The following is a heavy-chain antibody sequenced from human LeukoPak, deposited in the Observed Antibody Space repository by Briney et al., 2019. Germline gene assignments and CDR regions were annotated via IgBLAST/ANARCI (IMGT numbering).Heavy chain of an antibody. D-gene: IGHD6-13*01. J-gene: IGHJ1*01. CDR3: AFSSSWYKYFQH. CDR2: INPSGGST. V-gene: IGHV1-46*01. Sequence: ASVKVSCKASGYTFTSYYMHWVRQAPGQGLEWMGIINPSGGSTSYAQKFQGRVTMTRDTSTSTVYMELSSLGSEDTAVYYCAFSSSWYKYFQHWGQGTLVTVSS. CDR1: GYTFTSYY.